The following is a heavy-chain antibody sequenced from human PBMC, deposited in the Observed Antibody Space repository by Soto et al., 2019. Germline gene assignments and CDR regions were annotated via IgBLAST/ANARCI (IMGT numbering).Heavy chain of an antibody. CDR3: AASIFYYGMDV. CDR1: GYTFTNYW. Sequence: PGASLMTSCKGSGYTFTNYWIGWVREKPGKGLEWMGIICPGDTDTKCIPSFLGQVTVSADKTVSTAFRQWSSLKASDTAIHYCAASIFYYGMDVWGQGTTVTVSS. V-gene: IGHV5-51*01. CDR2: ICPGDTDT. J-gene: IGHJ6*02.